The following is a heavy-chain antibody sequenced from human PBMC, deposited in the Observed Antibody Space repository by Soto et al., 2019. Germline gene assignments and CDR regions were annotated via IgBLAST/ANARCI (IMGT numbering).Heavy chain of an antibody. Sequence: ASVKVSCKASGYTFTNYAMHWVRQAPGQRLEWMGWINAGNGNTKYSQKFQGRVTITADKSTSTAYMELSSLRSEDTAVYYCARGPHYDILTGTPDYWGQGTLVTVSS. CDR1: GYTFTNYA. V-gene: IGHV1-3*01. CDR3: ARGPHYDILTGTPDY. J-gene: IGHJ4*02. CDR2: INAGNGNT. D-gene: IGHD3-9*01.